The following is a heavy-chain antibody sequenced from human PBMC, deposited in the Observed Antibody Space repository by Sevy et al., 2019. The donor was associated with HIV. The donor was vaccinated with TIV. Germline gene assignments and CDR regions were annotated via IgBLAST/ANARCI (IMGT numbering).Heavy chain of an antibody. V-gene: IGHV1-2*06. CDR1: GYTFTDYY. CDR2: INPNSGGT. J-gene: IGHJ4*02. Sequence: ASVKVSCKTSGYTFTDYYMHWVRQAPGQGLEWMGRINPNSGGTNYPQKFEGRVTMTRDTPISTAYMELNRLTSDDTAVYYCARRYVFWSGYYGFDYWGQGTLVTVSS. D-gene: IGHD3-3*01. CDR3: ARRYVFWSGYYGFDY.